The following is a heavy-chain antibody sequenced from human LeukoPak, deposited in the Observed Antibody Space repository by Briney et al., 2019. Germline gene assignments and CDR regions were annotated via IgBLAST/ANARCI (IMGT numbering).Heavy chain of an antibody. CDR3: ASPMVRGVIIPDY. CDR2: IWYDGSNK. V-gene: IGHV3-33*01. CDR1: GSTFSSYG. D-gene: IGHD3-10*01. Sequence: PGRSLRLSCAASGSTFSSYGMHWVRQAPGKGLDWVAVIWYDGSNKYYADSVKGRFTISRDNSKNTLYLQMNSLRAEDTAVYYCASPMVRGVIIPDYWGQGTLVTVSS. J-gene: IGHJ4*02.